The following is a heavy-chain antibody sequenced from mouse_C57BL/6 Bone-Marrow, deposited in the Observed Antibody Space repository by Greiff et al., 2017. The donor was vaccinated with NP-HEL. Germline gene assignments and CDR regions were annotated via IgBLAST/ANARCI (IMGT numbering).Heavy chain of an antibody. V-gene: IGHV2-2*01. CDR2: IWSGGST. Sequence: QVQLQQSGPGLVQPSQSLSITCTVSGFSLTSYGVHWVRQSPGKGLEWLGVIWSGGSTDYNAAFISRLSISKDNSKSQVFFKMNSLQADDTAIYYCARKVRCTTAVGRYYAMDYWGQGTSVTVSS. D-gene: IGHD1-1*01. CDR3: ARKVRCTTAVGRYYAMDY. CDR1: GFSLTSYG. J-gene: IGHJ4*01.